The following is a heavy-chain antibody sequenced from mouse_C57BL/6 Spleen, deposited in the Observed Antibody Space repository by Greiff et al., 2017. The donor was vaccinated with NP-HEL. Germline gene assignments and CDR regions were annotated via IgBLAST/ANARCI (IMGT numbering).Heavy chain of an antibody. CDR2: IYPGDGDT. CDR1: GYAFSSYW. J-gene: IGHJ1*03. D-gene: IGHD2-1*01. CDR3: ARGADLLWPRYFDV. V-gene: IGHV1-80*01. Sequence: QVQLQQSGAELVKPGASVKISCKASGYAFSSYWMNWVKQRPGKGLEWIGQIYPGDGDTNYNGKFKGKATLTADKSSSTAYMQLSSLTSEDSAVYFCARGADLLWPRYFDVWGTGTTVTVSS.